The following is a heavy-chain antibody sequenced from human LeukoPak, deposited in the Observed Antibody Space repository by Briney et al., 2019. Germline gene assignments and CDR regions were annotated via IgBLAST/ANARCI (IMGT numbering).Heavy chain of an antibody. CDR3: ARGRYGWLPFDY. D-gene: IGHD3-16*01. J-gene: IGHJ4*02. V-gene: IGHV4-59*01. CDR1: GGSMSSYY. Sequence: TSETLSLTCTVSGGSMSSYYWSWIRQPPGKGLEWIGYIYYSGSTNYNPSLKSRVTISVDTSKNQFTLKLSSVTAADTAVYYCARGRYGWLPFDYWGQGTLVTVSS. CDR2: IYYSGST.